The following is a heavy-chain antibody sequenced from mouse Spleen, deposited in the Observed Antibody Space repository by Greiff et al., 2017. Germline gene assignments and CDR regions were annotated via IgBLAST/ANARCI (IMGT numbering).Heavy chain of an antibody. Sequence: VQLQQSGPQLVRPGASVKISCKASGYSFTSYWMHWVKQRPGQGLEWIGMIDPSDSETRLNQKFKDKATLTVDKSSSTAYMQLSSPTSEDSAVYYCAIIYYYGSSPPDYWGQGTTLTVSS. J-gene: IGHJ2*01. CDR3: AIIYYYGSSPPDY. D-gene: IGHD1-1*01. V-gene: IGHV1-74*01. CDR2: IDPSDSET. CDR1: GYSFTSYW.